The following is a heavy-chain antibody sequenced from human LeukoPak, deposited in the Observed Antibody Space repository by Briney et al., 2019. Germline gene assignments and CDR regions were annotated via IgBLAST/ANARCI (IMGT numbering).Heavy chain of an antibody. CDR3: ARDFSLQLFDY. J-gene: IGHJ4*02. V-gene: IGHV3-33*01. D-gene: IGHD5-24*01. Sequence: PGRSLRLSCAASGFTFSSYGFHWVRHAPGKGLAGVAVIWSDGSYKYYADSVKGRFTISRDDSKNTLYLQTNSLRAEDTAVYYCARDFSLQLFDYWGQGTLVTVFS. CDR2: IWSDGSYK. CDR1: GFTFSSYG.